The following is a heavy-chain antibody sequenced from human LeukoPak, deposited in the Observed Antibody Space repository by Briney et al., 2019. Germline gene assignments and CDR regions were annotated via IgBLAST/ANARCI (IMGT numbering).Heavy chain of an antibody. CDR2: IYYSGST. D-gene: IGHD2-15*01. J-gene: IGHJ3*02. CDR1: GGSISSYY. Sequence: SETLSLTCTVSGGSISSYYWSWIRQPPGKGLEWIGYIYYSGSTNYNPSLKSRVTISVDTSKNQFSLKLSSVTAADTAVYYYAREYCSGGSCYSVAFDIWGQGTMVTVSS. CDR3: AREYCSGGSCYSVAFDI. V-gene: IGHV4-59*01.